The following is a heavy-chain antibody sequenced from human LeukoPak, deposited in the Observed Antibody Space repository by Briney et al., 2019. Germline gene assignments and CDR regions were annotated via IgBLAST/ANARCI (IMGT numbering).Heavy chain of an antibody. CDR3: ARAATARVIRGYSGYPFDP. D-gene: IGHD5-12*01. J-gene: IGHJ5*02. V-gene: IGHV4-34*01. Sequence: SETLSLTCAVYGGSFSGYYWSWIRQPPGKGLEWIGEINHSGSTNYNPSLKSRVTISVDTSKNQFSLKLSSVTAADTAVYYCARAATARVIRGYSGYPFDPWGQGTLVTVSS. CDR1: GGSFSGYY. CDR2: INHSGST.